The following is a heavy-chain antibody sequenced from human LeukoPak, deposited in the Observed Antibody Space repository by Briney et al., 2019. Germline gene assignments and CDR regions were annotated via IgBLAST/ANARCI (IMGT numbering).Heavy chain of an antibody. V-gene: IGHV4-59*01. J-gene: IGHJ4*02. D-gene: IGHD3-9*01. CDR3: ARIVDPGGYDILTGYYRRGYYFDY. CDR2: IYYSGST. Sequence: SETLSLTCTVSGGSISSYYGSWIRQPPGKGLEWIGYIYYSGSTNYNPSLRSRVTISVDTSKNQFSLKLSSVTAADTAVYYCARIVDPGGYDILTGYYRRGYYFDYWGQGTLVTVSS. CDR1: GGSISSYY.